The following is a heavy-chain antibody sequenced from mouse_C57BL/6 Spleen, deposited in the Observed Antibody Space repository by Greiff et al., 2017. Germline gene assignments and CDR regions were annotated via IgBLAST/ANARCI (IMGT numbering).Heavy chain of an antibody. CDR1: GFNIKDYY. Sequence: EVQLQQSGAELVRPGASVKLSCTASGFNIKDYYMHWVKQRPEQGLEWIGRIDPEDGDTEYAPKFQGKATMTADTPSNTAYLKLSSLTSKYTAVYYCATSRQIRHYGRNFDYWGQGTTLTVSS. CDR2: IDPEDGDT. J-gene: IGHJ2*01. V-gene: IGHV14-1*01. D-gene: IGHD3-2*02. CDR3: ATSRQIRHYGRNFDY.